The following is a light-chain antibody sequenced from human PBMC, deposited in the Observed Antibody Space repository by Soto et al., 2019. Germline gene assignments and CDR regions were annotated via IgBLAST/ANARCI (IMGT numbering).Light chain of an antibody. Sequence: FTPSPGTLSVSPVGIATLSCRASQSVSRRLAWYQQRPGQSPRLLISGASMRASGVPVRFIGSGSGTDFTLTITRLEPEDFAVYYCQHDGGLPITFGLGTRLETK. CDR3: QHDGGLPIT. J-gene: IGKJ5*01. CDR2: GAS. CDR1: QSVSRR. V-gene: IGKV3-20*01.